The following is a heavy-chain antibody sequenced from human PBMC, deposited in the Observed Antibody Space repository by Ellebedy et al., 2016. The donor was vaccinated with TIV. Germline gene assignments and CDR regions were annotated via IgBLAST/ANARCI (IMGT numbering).Heavy chain of an antibody. CDR1: GFTFSNYD. Sequence: GESLKISCAASGFTFSNYDMHWVRQAPGKGLEWVAVIYYDAIDIYSVDSVKGRFTISRDNSKNTLYLQMNSLRAEDTAVHYCARGRDDYNLQELDYWGQGTLVTVSS. V-gene: IGHV3-33*01. J-gene: IGHJ4*02. CDR2: IYYDAIDI. D-gene: IGHD5-24*01. CDR3: ARGRDDYNLQELDY.